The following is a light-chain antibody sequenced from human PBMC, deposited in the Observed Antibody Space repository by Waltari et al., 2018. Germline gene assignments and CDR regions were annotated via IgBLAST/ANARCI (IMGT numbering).Light chain of an antibody. J-gene: IGKJ1*01. CDR3: QPANSFPWT. CDR1: QGIRNW. CDR2: AAS. V-gene: IGKV1-12*01. Sequence: DIQITQFPSSVSASVGDRVTITCRASQGIRNWLAWYHQKPGKALKLLIYAASSLQSGVPSRFGGSASGTDFTFTISSLQPEAFATYYCQPANSFPWTFGQGTKVEIK.